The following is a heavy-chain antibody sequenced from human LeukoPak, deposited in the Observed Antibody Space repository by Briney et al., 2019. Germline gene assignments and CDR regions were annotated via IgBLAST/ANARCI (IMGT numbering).Heavy chain of an antibody. J-gene: IGHJ6*03. Sequence: GGSLRLSCAASGFKFSSYSMKWVRQAPGKGLEWVSFISSSGSTIYYADSVKGRFTISRDNAKNSLYLQMNSLRAEDTAVYYCARFSRATHYYYYYMDVWGKGTTVTISS. V-gene: IGHV3-48*04. CDR1: GFKFSSYS. CDR3: ARFSRATHYYYYYMDV. CDR2: ISSSGSTI. D-gene: IGHD1-26*01.